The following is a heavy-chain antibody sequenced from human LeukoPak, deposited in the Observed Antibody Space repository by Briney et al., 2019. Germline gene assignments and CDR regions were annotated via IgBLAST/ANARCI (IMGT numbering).Heavy chain of an antibody. Sequence: PGGSLRLSCAASGFTFSSYSMNWVRQAPGKGLEWVSSISSSSSYIYYADSVKGRFTISRDNAKNSLYLQMNSLRAEDTAVYYCAREMTTVALGDYWGQGTLVTVSS. CDR2: ISSSSSYI. CDR3: AREMTTVALGDY. J-gene: IGHJ4*02. D-gene: IGHD4-23*01. V-gene: IGHV3-21*04. CDR1: GFTFSSYS.